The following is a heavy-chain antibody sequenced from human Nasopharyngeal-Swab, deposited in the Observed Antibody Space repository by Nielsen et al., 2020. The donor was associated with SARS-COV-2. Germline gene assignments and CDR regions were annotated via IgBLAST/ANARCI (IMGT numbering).Heavy chain of an antibody. D-gene: IGHD3-10*01. CDR2: ISSTGSTI. CDR3: ARVGLVTMVRGALDY. V-gene: IGHV3-48*03. J-gene: IGHJ4*02. Sequence: GESLKISCAASGFTFSAYDMNWVRQAPGKGLEWVSYISSTGSTINYADSVKGRVTISRDNARNSLYLQMNSLRAEDTAVYYCARVGLVTMVRGALDYWGQGTLVTVSS. CDR1: GFTFSAYD.